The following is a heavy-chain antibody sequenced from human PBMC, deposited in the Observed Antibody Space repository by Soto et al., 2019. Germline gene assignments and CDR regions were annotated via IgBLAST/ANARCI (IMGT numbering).Heavy chain of an antibody. CDR1: GSTARNDNW. J-gene: IGHJ4*02. CDR2: IDHSGST. V-gene: IGHV4-4*02. D-gene: IGHD3-3*01. Sequence: SAAMPRTCVPCGSTARNDNWPSCGRLTPGRGLEWIGEIDHSGSTNYNPSFKSRVTISVDKSKNQFSLKLSSVTAADTVVYYCARHEHGQGDYDLWGQVTLVIVS. CDR3: ARHEHGQGDYDL.